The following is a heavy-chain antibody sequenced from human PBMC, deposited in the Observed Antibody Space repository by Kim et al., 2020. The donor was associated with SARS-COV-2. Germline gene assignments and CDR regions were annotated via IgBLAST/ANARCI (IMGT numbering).Heavy chain of an antibody. CDR1: GFTFSDYY. V-gene: IGHV3-11*06. CDR3: ASTGNYYYYGMDV. Sequence: GGSLRLSCAASGFTFSDYYMSWIRQAPGKGLEWVSYISSSSYTNYADSVKGRFTISRDNAKNSLYLQMNSLRAEDTAVYYCASTGNYYYYGMDVWGQGTTVTVSS. D-gene: IGHD4-4*01. J-gene: IGHJ6*02. CDR2: ISSSSYT.